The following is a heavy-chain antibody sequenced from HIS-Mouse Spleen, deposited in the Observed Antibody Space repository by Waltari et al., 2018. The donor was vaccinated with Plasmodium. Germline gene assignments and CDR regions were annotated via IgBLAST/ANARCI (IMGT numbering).Heavy chain of an antibody. CDR2: IYYSGGT. CDR3: ARGGYSSSSYYFDY. V-gene: IGHV4-59*01. Sequence: QVQLPESGPGLVKPSETLSLTCTVSAGSISSYYWSWIRQPPGKGMEWIAYIYYSGGTNYNPSLKSRVTISVDTSKNQFSLKLSSVTAADTAVFYCARGGYSSSSYYFDYWGQGTLVTVSS. CDR1: AGSISSYY. D-gene: IGHD6-6*01. J-gene: IGHJ4*02.